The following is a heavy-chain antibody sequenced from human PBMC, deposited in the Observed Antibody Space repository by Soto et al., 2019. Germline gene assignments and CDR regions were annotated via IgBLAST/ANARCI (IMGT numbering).Heavy chain of an antibody. CDR2: ISYDGNTK. D-gene: IGHD5-12*01. Sequence: QVQLVESGGGVVQPGRSLRLSCAASGFIFSGYAMHWVRQAPGKGLEWVAVISYDGNTKYYADSVKGRFTVSRDNSKNTLYVQMNNLSAEDTAMYYCAKETSAYEIDYWGQGSLVTLSS. CDR1: GFIFSGYA. J-gene: IGHJ4*02. V-gene: IGHV3-30-3*01. CDR3: AKETSAYEIDY.